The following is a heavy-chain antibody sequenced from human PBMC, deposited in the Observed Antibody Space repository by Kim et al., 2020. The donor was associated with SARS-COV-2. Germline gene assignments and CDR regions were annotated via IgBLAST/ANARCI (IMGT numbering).Heavy chain of an antibody. V-gene: IGHV1-18*04. Sequence: ASVKVSCKASGYTFTSYGISWVRQAPGQGLEWMGWISAYNGNTNYAQKLQGRVTMTTDTSTSTAYMELRSLRSDNTAVYYCARDLRSAISPNITIFGVDRFYGLDVWGQVTTGTFSS. CDR2: ISAYNGNT. J-gene: IGHJ6*02. D-gene: IGHD3-3*01. CDR3: ARDLRSAISPNITIFGVDRFYGLDV. CDR1: GYTFTSYG.